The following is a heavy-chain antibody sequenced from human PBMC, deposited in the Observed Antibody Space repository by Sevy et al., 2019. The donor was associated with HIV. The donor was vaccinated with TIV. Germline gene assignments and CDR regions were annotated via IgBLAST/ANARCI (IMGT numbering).Heavy chain of an antibody. J-gene: IGHJ6*02. Sequence: GGSLRLSCVADGFSFSRHGMHWARQAPGKGLEWVAVISDDGSDKEYAESVKGRFTVSRDNSKDMVYLQMNRLRLDDTAVYYCANSRGRYEGSSWLYYYYIMDVWGQGTTVTVSS. D-gene: IGHD6-13*01. V-gene: IGHV3-30*18. CDR1: GFSFSRHG. CDR2: ISDDGSDK. CDR3: ANSRGRYEGSSWLYYYYIMDV.